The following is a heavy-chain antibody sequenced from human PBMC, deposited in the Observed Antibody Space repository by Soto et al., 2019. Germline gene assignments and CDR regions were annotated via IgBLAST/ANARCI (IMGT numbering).Heavy chain of an antibody. V-gene: IGHV4-39*01. CDR3: ARNTLPYCGGDCYYYFEY. CDR2: IYYTGST. J-gene: IGHJ4*02. CDR1: GGSXSNNNYY. D-gene: IGHD2-21*02. Sequence: SETLSLTCTVSGGSXSNNNYYWGRIRQRPGKGLEWIGSIYYTGSTYYNPSVKSRVTISVDTSKNQFSLKLSSVTAADTAVYYCARNTLPYCGGDCYYYFEYWGQGTLVTVSS.